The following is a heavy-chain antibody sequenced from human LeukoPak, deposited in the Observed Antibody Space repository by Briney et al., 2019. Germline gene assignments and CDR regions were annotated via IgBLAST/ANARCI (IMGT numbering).Heavy chain of an antibody. CDR3: TRCNHRMTLGLDV. V-gene: IGHV3-49*04. CDR2: IRSEAYGGTT. J-gene: IGHJ6*04. CDR1: GFTFGDYA. D-gene: IGHD1-14*01. Sequence: GGSLRLSCTASGFTFGDYAMSWVRRAPGKGLEWVGFIRSEAYGGTTDYVASVKDRFTISRDDSKSIAYLQMNSLKTEDTAVYYCTRCNHRMTLGLDVWGKGTTVTVSS.